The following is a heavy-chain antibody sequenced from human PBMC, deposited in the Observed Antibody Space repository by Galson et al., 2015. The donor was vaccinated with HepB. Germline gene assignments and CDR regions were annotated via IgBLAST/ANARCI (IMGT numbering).Heavy chain of an antibody. J-gene: IGHJ3*02. CDR2: ISGSGGST. CDR3: AKRGYDFWSGYYEVVGNDAFDI. Sequence: SLRLSCAASGFTFSSYAMSWVRQAPGKGLEWVSAISGSGGSTYYADSVKGRFTISRDNSKNTLYLQMNSLRAEDTAVYYCAKRGYDFWSGYYEVVGNDAFDIWGQGTMVTVSS. CDR1: GFTFSSYA. D-gene: IGHD3-3*01. V-gene: IGHV3-23*01.